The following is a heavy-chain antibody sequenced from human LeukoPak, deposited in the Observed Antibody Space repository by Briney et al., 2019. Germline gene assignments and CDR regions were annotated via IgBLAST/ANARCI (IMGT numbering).Heavy chain of an antibody. Sequence: PGGSLRLSCAASGLTFTSYAMNWVRQAPGKGLEWVSSISGSGGTTYNADSVKGRFTIYRDNSKNTLYLQMNNLRAEDTAVYYCAKGDLGFGRFYFDYWGHGNLVTVSP. V-gene: IGHV3-23*01. CDR3: AKGDLGFGRFYFDY. J-gene: IGHJ4*01. D-gene: IGHD3-16*01. CDR1: GLTFTSYA. CDR2: ISGSGGTT.